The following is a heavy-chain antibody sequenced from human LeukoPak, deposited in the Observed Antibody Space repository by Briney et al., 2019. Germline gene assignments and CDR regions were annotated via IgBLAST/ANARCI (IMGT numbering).Heavy chain of an antibody. CDR3: AYNSSSWYGAFDY. Sequence: GGSLRLSCAASRFTFSSYVMSWVRQAPGKGLEWVSAISGSGGTTYYADSVKGRFTISRDNSKNTLYLQMNSLRVEDTAVYYCAYNSSSWYGAFDYWGQGTLVTVSS. CDR1: RFTFSSYV. J-gene: IGHJ4*02. CDR2: ISGSGGTT. V-gene: IGHV3-23*01. D-gene: IGHD6-13*01.